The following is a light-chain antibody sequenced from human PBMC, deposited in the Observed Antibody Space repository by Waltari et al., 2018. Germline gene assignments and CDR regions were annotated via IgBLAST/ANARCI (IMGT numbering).Light chain of an antibody. J-gene: IGKJ1*01. Sequence: DIQMTQSPSTLSASVGDRVTITCRASRSLDNWLAWYQQKPGKAPNLLIYKASSLESVVPSRFSGSGSGTEFTLTISTLQPDDFATYYCQHYKSYSWTFGQGTKVEIK. CDR2: KAS. CDR3: QHYKSYSWT. CDR1: RSLDNW. V-gene: IGKV1-5*03.